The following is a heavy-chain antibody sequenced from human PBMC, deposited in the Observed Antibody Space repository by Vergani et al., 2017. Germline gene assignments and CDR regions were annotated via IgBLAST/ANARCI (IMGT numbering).Heavy chain of an antibody. D-gene: IGHD2-15*01. CDR1: GFTFSRYD. J-gene: IGHJ6*02. Sequence: EVQLVESGGGLVQPGGSLRLSCAASGFTFSRYDMHWVRQATGKGLEWVSAIGTAGDPYYPGSVKGRFTISRENAKNSLYLQMNSLRAGDTAVYYSAKEVGSQTYYYYYGMDVWGQGTTVTVSS. CDR3: AKEVGSQTYYYYYGMDV. V-gene: IGHV3-13*05. CDR2: IGTAGDP.